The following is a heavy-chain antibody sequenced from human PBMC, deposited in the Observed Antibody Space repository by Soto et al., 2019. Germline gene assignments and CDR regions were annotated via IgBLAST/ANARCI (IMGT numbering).Heavy chain of an antibody. CDR2: IYYSGST. CDR1: GGSTSSYY. D-gene: IGHD4-17*01. V-gene: IGHV4-59*08. J-gene: IGHJ6*03. CDR3: ARWTTVTPYYYYYMDV. Sequence: SETLSLTCTVSGGSTSSYYWSWIRQPPGKGLEWIGYIYYSGSTNYNPSLKSRVTILVDTSKNQFSLKLSSVTAADTAVYYCARWTTVTPYYYYYMDVWGKGTTVTVSS.